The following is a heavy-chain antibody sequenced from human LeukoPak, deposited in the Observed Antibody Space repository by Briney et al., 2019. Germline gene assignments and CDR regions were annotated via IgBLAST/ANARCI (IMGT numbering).Heavy chain of an antibody. CDR3: ARVFGIAAAGTEGYLDY. D-gene: IGHD6-13*01. CDR1: GYTFTGYY. V-gene: IGHV1-2*04. CDR2: INPNSGGT. J-gene: IGHJ4*02. Sequence: ASVKVSCKASGYTFTGYYMHWVRQAPGQGLEWMGWINPNSGGTNYAQKFQGWVTMTRDTSISTAYMELSSLRSDDTAVYYCARVFGIAAAGTEGYLDYWGQGTLVTVSS.